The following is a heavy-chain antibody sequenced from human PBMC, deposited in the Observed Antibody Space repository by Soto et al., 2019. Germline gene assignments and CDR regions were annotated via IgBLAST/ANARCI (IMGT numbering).Heavy chain of an antibody. CDR2: ISKSGDNT. CDR3: ARDPSTGYADY. D-gene: IGHD3-9*01. J-gene: IGHJ4*02. CDR1: GFTLSSHA. Sequence: GGSLRLSCAASGFTLSSHAMNWVRQAPGKGLEWVSTISKSGDNTHYSESVKGRFTISRDNSKNTLYLQMNSLRAEDTALYYCARDPSTGYADYWGQGTLVTVSS. V-gene: IGHV3-23*01.